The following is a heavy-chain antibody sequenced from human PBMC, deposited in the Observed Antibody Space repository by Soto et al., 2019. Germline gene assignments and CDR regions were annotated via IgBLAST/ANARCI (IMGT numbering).Heavy chain of an antibody. D-gene: IGHD5-18*01. Sequence: GESLKISCKGSGYSFTSYWIGWVRQMPGKGLEWMGIIYPGDSDTRYSPSFQGQVTISADKSISTAYLQWSSLKASVTAMYYCARRRYSYGYFFDYWGQGTLVTAPQ. V-gene: IGHV5-51*01. CDR3: ARRRYSYGYFFDY. CDR2: IYPGDSDT. CDR1: GYSFTSYW. J-gene: IGHJ4*02.